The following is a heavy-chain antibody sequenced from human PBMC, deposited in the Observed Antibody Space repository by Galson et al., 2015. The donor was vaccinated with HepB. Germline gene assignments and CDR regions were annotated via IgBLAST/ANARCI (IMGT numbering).Heavy chain of an antibody. Sequence: SVKVSCKASGYTFTGYYMHWVRQAPGQGLEWMGRINPNSGGTNYAQKFQGRVTMTRDTSISTAYMELSRLRSDDTAVYYCARDARSAGSLEASRSPPRYWGQGTLVTVSS. J-gene: IGHJ4*02. CDR1: GYTFTGYY. CDR3: ARDARSAGSLEASRSPPRY. D-gene: IGHD6-19*01. V-gene: IGHV1-2*06. CDR2: INPNSGGT.